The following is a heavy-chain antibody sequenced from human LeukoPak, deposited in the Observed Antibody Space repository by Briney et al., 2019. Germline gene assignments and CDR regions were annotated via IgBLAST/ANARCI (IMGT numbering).Heavy chain of an antibody. CDR1: GFTFSSYA. Sequence: HPGGSLRLSCAASGFTFSSYAMSWVRQAPGKGLEWVSAISGSGGSTYYADSVKGRFTISRDNAKNSLYLQMNSLRAEDTAVYYCARGMQWLKSWGQGTLVTVSS. J-gene: IGHJ4*02. CDR2: ISGSGGST. D-gene: IGHD6-19*01. CDR3: ARGMQWLKS. V-gene: IGHV3-23*01.